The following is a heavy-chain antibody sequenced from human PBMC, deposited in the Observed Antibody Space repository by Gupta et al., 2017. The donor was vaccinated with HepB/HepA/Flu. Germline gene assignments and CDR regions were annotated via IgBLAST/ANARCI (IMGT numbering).Heavy chain of an antibody. D-gene: IGHD3-22*01. V-gene: IGHV3-30*18. Sequence: QVQLVESGGGVVQPGRSLRLSCAASGFTFSSYGMHWVRQAPGKGLEWVAVISYDGSNKYYADSVKGRFTISRDNSKNTLYLQMNSLRAEDTAVYYCAKSPYDSSGWGAFDIWGQGTMVTVSS. CDR3: AKSPYDSSGWGAFDI. CDR1: GFTFSSYG. J-gene: IGHJ3*02. CDR2: ISYDGSNK.